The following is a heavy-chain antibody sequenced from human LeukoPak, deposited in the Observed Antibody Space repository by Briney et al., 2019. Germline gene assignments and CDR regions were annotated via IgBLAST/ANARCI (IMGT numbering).Heavy chain of an antibody. CDR1: GFAFDDYA. CDR3: AARWYYYDSSGNDGFDI. J-gene: IGHJ3*02. CDR2: LSWNSGSI. D-gene: IGHD3-22*01. Sequence: TGGSLRLSCAASGFAFDDYAMHWVRHAPGRGLEWVSGLSWNSGSIGYADSVKGRFTISRDNAKNSLYLQMNSLRAEDTALYYCAARWYYYDSSGNDGFDIWGQGTMVTVSS. V-gene: IGHV3-9*01.